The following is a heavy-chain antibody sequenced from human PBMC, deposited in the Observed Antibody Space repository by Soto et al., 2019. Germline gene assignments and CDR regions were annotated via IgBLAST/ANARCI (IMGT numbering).Heavy chain of an antibody. CDR2: ISNRGNT. V-gene: IGHV4-31*03. CDR3: ARGTLKEIYSLDY. CDR1: GDSMNTANDY. J-gene: IGHJ4*02. Sequence: QVQLQESGPGLLKPSQTLSLTCTVSGDSMNTANDYWTWIRQQPGKGLAWIGYISNRGNTFYNPYLESRVVISVDTSANQFSRKLSSVTAADTAVYYCARGTLKEIYSLDYWGQGTLVTVSS.